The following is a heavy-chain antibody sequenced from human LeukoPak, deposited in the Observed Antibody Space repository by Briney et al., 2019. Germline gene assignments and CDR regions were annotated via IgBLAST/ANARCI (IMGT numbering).Heavy chain of an antibody. V-gene: IGHV4-61*02. Sequence: SETLSLTCTVSGGSISTSSYYWSWIRQPAGKGLEWIGRIYTSGSTNYNPSLKSRVTMSVDTSKNQFSLKLSSVTAADTAVYYCARERGESKAYYDFWSGLNYYGMDVWGQGTTVTVSS. CDR2: IYTSGST. CDR1: GGSISTSSYY. CDR3: ARERGESKAYYDFWSGLNYYGMDV. J-gene: IGHJ6*02. D-gene: IGHD3-3*01.